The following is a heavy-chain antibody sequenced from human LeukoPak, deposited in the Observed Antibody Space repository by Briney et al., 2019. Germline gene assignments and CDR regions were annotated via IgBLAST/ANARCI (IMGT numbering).Heavy chain of an antibody. J-gene: IGHJ4*02. CDR2: ISGSGGST. Sequence: GGPLRLSCAASGFTFSNYAMSWVRQAPGEGLEWVSGISGSGGSTYYADSVKGRFTISRDNSKNTLYLQMNSLRAEDTAVYYCAKDPLTGYFDYWGQGTLVTVSS. V-gene: IGHV3-23*01. CDR3: AKDPLTGYFDY. CDR1: GFTFSNYA. D-gene: IGHD7-27*01.